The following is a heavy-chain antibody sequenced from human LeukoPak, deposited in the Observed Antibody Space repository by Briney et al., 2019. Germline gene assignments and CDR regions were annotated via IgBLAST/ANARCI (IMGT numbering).Heavy chain of an antibody. V-gene: IGHV4-34*01. CDR1: GGSFSGYY. J-gene: IGHJ5*02. D-gene: IGHD3-10*01. CDR2: INHSGST. Sequence: SETLSRTCAGYGGSFSGYYWSWIRQPPGKGLEWIGEINHSGSTNDNPSLKSRVTISVDTSRNQFSLKLSSVTAADTAVYYCARKGPYGSGSYAIGLYNWFDPWGQGTLVTVSS. CDR3: ARKGPYGSGSYAIGLYNWFDP.